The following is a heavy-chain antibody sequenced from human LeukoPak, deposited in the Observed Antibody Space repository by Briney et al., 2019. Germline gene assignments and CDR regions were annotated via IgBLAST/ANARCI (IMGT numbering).Heavy chain of an antibody. CDR2: ISWKSGTR. Sequence: GGSLRLSCAASGFTFDDHVMHWVRQAPGKGLEWVSGISWKSGTRGYAVSVKGRFTISRDDAKNSLYLQMNSLRPEDTALYLCVRGQARATTPSGWGSYFDRWGQGTLVTVSS. J-gene: IGHJ4*02. V-gene: IGHV3-9*01. D-gene: IGHD4-11*01. CDR3: VRGQARATTPSGWGSYFDR. CDR1: GFTFDDHV.